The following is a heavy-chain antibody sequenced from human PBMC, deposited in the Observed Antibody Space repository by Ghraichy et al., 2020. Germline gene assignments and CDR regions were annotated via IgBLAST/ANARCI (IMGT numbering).Heavy chain of an antibody. CDR3: AREQGGYDSYFFDY. J-gene: IGHJ4*02. CDR2: ISSSGSVI. CDR1: GFTFSNHN. Sequence: GESLNISCAASGFTFSNHNMNWVRQAPGKGLEWVSYISSSGSVIYYADSVQGRFTISRDSAKKSLYLQMNSLRAEDTAVYYCAREQGGYDSYFFDYWGQGTLVTVSS. D-gene: IGHD5-12*01. V-gene: IGHV3-48*01.